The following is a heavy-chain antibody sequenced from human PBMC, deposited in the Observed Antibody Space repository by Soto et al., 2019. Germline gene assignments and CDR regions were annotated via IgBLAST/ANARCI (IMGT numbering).Heavy chain of an antibody. V-gene: IGHV3-23*01. CDR3: AKGLLSFHYGMEV. CDR2: ISSTAGRTS. J-gene: IGHJ6*02. CDR1: GFTFNTYP. Sequence: GGSLRLSCATSGFTFNTYPMTWVRQAPGKGLEWVSSISSTAGRTSSYADSVKGRFAISRDFSDNTVYLQMNNLRVDDTAVYFCAKGLLSFHYGMEVWGRGTTVTVYS. D-gene: IGHD2-21*01.